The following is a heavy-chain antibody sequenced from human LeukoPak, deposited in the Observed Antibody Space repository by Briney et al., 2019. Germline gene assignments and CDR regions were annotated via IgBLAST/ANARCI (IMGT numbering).Heavy chain of an antibody. CDR2: INPSGGST. V-gene: IGHV1-46*01. J-gene: IGHJ5*02. CDR3: ARERRSMVRGVMANWFDP. D-gene: IGHD3-10*01. CDR1: GYTFTSYY. Sequence: ASVKVSCKASGYTFTSYYMHWVRQAPGQGLEWVGIINPSGGSTSYAQKFQGRVTMTRDTSTSTVYMELSSLRSEDTAVYYCARERRSMVRGVMANWFDPWGQGTLVTVSS.